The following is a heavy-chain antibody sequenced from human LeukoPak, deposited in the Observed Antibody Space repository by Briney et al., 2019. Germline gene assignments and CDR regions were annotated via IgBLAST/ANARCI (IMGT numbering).Heavy chain of an antibody. CDR3: ARGQRWLRLLDY. V-gene: IGHV4-39*07. D-gene: IGHD5-24*01. CDR2: INDSGST. J-gene: IGHJ4*02. CDR1: SGSINRSSYY. Sequence: SETLSLPCTLSSGSINRSSYYWGWIRQPPGKVLEWIGEINDSGSTNYNPSLKSRVTISVDTSKNQFSLKLSSVTAADTAVCYCARGQRWLRLLDYWGQGTLVTVSS.